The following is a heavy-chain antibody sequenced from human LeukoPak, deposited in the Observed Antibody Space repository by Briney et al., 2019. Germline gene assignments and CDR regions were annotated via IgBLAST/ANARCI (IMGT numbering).Heavy chain of an antibody. J-gene: IGHJ4*02. V-gene: IGHV3-21*01. Sequence: PGGSLRLSCAASGFTFSSYSMNWVRQAPGKGLEWVSSISSSSSYIYYVDSVTGRFTISRDNAKKSVYLQMNSLRAEDTAVYYCARHSAGYTTFFDYWGQGTLVTVSS. CDR2: ISSSSSYI. CDR1: GFTFSSYS. D-gene: IGHD5-24*01. CDR3: ARHSAGYTTFFDY.